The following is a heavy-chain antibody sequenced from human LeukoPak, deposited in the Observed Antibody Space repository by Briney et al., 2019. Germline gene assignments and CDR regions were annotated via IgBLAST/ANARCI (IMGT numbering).Heavy chain of an antibody. D-gene: IGHD1-26*01. V-gene: IGHV1-18*01. Sequence: ASVKVSCKASGYTFTSYGISWVRQAPGQGLEWMGWISAYNGNTNYAQKLQGRVTMTTDTSTSTAYMELRSLRSDDTAVYYCARVLLPYYYYYMDVWGKGTTVTISS. CDR1: GYTFTSYG. CDR3: ARVLLPYYYYYMDV. J-gene: IGHJ6*03. CDR2: ISAYNGNT.